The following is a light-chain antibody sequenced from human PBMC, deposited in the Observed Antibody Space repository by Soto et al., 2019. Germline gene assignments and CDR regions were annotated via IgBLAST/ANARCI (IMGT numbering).Light chain of an antibody. V-gene: IGLV2-11*01. Sequence: QSVLTQPRSVSGSPGQSVTISCTGTSSDVGGYNYVSWYQQHPGKAPKLMIYDVSKRPSGVPDRFSGSKSGNTASLTISGLQAEDEADYYCRSYAGSYTFEVYVFGTGTKGTVL. CDR3: RSYAGSYTFEVYV. CDR2: DVS. J-gene: IGLJ1*01. CDR1: SSDVGGYNY.